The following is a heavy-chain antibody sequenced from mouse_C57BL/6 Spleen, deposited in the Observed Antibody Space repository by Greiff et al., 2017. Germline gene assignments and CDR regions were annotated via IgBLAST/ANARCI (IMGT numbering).Heavy chain of an antibody. CDR1: GYAFSSSW. CDR3: AREGYYYGSHWYFDV. Sequence: QVQLKQSGPELVKPGASVKISCKASGYAFSSSWMNWVKQRPGKGLEWIGRLYPGDGDTNYNGKFKGKATLTADKSSSTAYMQLSSLTSEDSAVYFCAREGYYYGSHWYFDVWGTGTTVTVSS. CDR2: LYPGDGDT. J-gene: IGHJ1*03. D-gene: IGHD1-1*01. V-gene: IGHV1-82*01.